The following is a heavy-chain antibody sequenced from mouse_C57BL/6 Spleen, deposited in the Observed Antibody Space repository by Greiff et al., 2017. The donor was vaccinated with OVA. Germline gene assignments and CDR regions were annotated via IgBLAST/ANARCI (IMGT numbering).Heavy chain of an antibody. CDR1: GYTFTDYY. Sequence: EVQLQQSGPVLVKPGASVKMSCKASGYTFTDYYMNWVKQSHGKSLEWIGVINPYNGGTSYNQKFKGKATLTVDKSSSTAYMELNSLTSEDSAVDYCARSGEQSTTTYFDYWGQGTTLTVSS. V-gene: IGHV1-19*01. J-gene: IGHJ2*01. D-gene: IGHD5-1*01. CDR2: INPYNGGT. CDR3: ARSGEQSTTTYFDY.